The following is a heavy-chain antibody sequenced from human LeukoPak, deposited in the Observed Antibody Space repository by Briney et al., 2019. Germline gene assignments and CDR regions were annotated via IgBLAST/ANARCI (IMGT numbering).Heavy chain of an antibody. Sequence: PSETLSLTCTVSGGSISSSRYYWGWIRQPPGKGLEWIGSIYYSGSTDYNPSLKSRATISIDTSKNQFSLKLSPVTAADTAVYYCARDLSDYYGSGNYRPIDAFDIWGQGTMVTVSS. CDR1: GGSISSSRYY. CDR3: ARDLSDYYGSGNYRPIDAFDI. D-gene: IGHD3-10*01. V-gene: IGHV4-39*07. J-gene: IGHJ3*02. CDR2: IYYSGST.